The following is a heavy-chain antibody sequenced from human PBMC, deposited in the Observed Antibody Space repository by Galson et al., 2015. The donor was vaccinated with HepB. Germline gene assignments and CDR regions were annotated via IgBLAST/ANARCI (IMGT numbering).Heavy chain of an antibody. J-gene: IGHJ4*02. D-gene: IGHD2-15*01. Sequence: SVKVSCKASGYTFTGYYMHWVRQAPGQGLEWMGRINPNSGGTNYAQKFQGRVTMTRDTSISTAYMELSRLRSDDTAVYYCARNLAGYCSGGSCPDYWGQGTLVTVSS. CDR1: GYTFTGYY. CDR3: ARNLAGYCSGGSCPDY. CDR2: INPNSGGT. V-gene: IGHV1-2*06.